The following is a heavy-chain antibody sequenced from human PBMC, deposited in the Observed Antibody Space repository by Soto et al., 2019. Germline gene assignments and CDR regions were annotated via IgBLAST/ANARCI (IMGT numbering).Heavy chain of an antibody. CDR2: IYWNDDK. V-gene: IGHV2-5*01. J-gene: IGHJ5*02. Sequence: SGPTLVTPTHPLTLTSLFSGFSLRTSGVGVGWIRQPPGKALEWLGFIYWNDDKRYSPSLKSRLTITKDTSKNQVVLTMTNMDPVDTATYYCAKSGSSGWYGWFDPWGQGTQVTVSS. D-gene: IGHD6-19*01. CDR3: AKSGSSGWYGWFDP. CDR1: GFSLRTSGVG.